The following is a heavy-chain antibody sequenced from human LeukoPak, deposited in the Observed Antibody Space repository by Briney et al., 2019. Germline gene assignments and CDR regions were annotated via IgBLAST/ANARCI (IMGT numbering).Heavy chain of an antibody. V-gene: IGHV1-2*02. CDR2: IKPNSGAT. Sequence: ASVKVSCKASGYTFSGYYIHWVRQAPGQALERMGWIKPNSGATNTAQKLQDGVTITPDTSISTLYMELRSLRSEDTALFYCARFSYCGGAGLTFDIWREATIVT. J-gene: IGHJ3*02. CDR3: ARFSYCGGAGLTFDI. D-gene: IGHD2-21*01. CDR1: GYTFSGYY.